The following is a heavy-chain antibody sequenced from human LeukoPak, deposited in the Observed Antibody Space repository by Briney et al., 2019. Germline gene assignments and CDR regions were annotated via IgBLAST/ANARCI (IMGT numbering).Heavy chain of an antibody. D-gene: IGHD3-10*02. J-gene: IGHJ6*04. Sequence: GGSLRLSCAASGFTFSSYSMHWVRQAPGKGLVWVSQVNSDGSGTDYAHSMKGRFTISRDNAKNTLYLQMNSLRAEDTAVYYCAELGIAMIGVVWGKGTTVTISS. V-gene: IGHV3-74*01. CDR1: GFTFSSYS. CDR3: AELGIAMIGVV. CDR2: VNSDGSGT.